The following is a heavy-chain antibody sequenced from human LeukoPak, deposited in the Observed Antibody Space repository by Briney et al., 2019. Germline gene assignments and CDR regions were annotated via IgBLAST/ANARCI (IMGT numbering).Heavy chain of an antibody. J-gene: IGHJ6*04. CDR2: IYHSGST. CDR3: AGDRGV. CDR1: GYSISSGYY. V-gene: IGHV4-38-2*02. Sequence: SETLSLTCTVSGYSISSGYYWGWIRQPPGKGLEWIGSIYHSGSTYYNPSLKSRVTISVDTSKNQFSLKLSSVTAADTAVYYCAGDRGVWGKGTTVTVSS.